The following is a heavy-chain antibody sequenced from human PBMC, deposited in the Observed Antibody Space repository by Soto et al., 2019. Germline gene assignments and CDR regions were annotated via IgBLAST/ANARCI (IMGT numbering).Heavy chain of an antibody. CDR3: AGDDGYSTDLGYYDYGIDV. Sequence: KTSETLSLTCTVSGGSISSYYWSWIRQPPGKGLEWIGYIYYSGSTNYNPSLKSRVTISVDTSKNQFSLKLSSVTAADTAVYYCAGDDGYSTDLGYYDYGIDVWGQGTMVTVSS. D-gene: IGHD2-21*02. J-gene: IGHJ6*02. CDR2: IYYSGST. V-gene: IGHV4-59*01. CDR1: GGSISSYY.